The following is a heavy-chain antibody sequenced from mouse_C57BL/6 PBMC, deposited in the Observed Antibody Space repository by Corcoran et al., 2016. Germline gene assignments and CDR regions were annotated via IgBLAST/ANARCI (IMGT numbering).Heavy chain of an antibody. Sequence: EVQLQQSGPELVKPGASVKISCKASGYTFTDYYMNWVKQSHGKSLEWIGDINPNNGGTSYNQKFKGKATLTVDKSSSTAYMELHSLTSEDSAVYYCAREELAWFAYWGQGTLVTVSA. J-gene: IGHJ3*01. CDR1: GYTFTDYY. CDR3: AREELAWFAY. V-gene: IGHV1-26*01. CDR2: INPNNGGT.